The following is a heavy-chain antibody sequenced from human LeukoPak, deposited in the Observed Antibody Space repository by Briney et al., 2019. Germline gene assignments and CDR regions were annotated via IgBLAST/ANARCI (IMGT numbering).Heavy chain of an antibody. CDR3: DRKGRSGWIFDN. CDR2: IYYSGST. CDR1: GGSISSYY. Sequence: SETLSLTCTVSGGSISSYYWSWIRQPPGQGLERIGYIYYSGSTSYTPSLKTLVTIAVDTCKNQFSLKLISVTAAGTAVCAGDRKGRSGWIFDNWGQGTLVAVSS. V-gene: IGHV4-59*08. D-gene: IGHD6-19*01. J-gene: IGHJ4*02.